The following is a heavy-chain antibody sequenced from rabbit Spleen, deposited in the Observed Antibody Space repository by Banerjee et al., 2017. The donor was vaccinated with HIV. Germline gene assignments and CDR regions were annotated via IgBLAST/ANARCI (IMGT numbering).Heavy chain of an antibody. Sequence: QSLEESGGDLVKPGASLTLTCTASGFSFSSSDYMCWVRPAPGKGLEWIACIAGSSGGFAYPATWAKGRFTCSKPAPPPVTLQLTSLTGAATAPYFIARDTRISFSRYGMDLWGPGTLVTVS. V-gene: IGHV1S40*01. CDR1: GFSFSSSDY. CDR2: IAGSSGGFA. J-gene: IGHJ6*01. CDR3: ARDTRISFSRYGMDL.